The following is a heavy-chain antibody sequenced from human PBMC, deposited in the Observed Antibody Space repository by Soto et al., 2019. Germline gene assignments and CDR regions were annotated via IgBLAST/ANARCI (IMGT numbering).Heavy chain of an antibody. J-gene: IGHJ6*02. D-gene: IGHD1-1*01. CDR3: ARARRGVHLPTRANYYYVMDV. CDR2: ISSYNRNT. CDR1: GYAFINYG. V-gene: IGHV1-18*01. Sequence: SVKVSCKASGYAFINYGITWVRQAPGQGLEWMGWISSYNRNTNYTQKLQGRVTMTTDTSTSTAYMELRSLTSEDTAVYFCARARRGVHLPTRANYYYVMDVWGQGTTVTVSS.